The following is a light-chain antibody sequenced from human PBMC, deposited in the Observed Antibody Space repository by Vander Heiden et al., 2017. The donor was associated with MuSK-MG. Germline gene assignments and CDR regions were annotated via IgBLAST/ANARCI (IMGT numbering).Light chain of an antibody. CDR1: NLGSKS. CDR3: QVWDSSSDHVV. V-gene: IGLV3-21*02. CDR2: DDR. J-gene: IGLJ2*01. Sequence: SYVLTQPPSVSVAPGQTASITCAGNNLGSKSVHWCQQKPGQAPVLVVYDDRDRPSGIPERFSGSNSGNTATLTISGVEAGDEADYFCQVWDSSSDHVVFGGGTKLTVL.